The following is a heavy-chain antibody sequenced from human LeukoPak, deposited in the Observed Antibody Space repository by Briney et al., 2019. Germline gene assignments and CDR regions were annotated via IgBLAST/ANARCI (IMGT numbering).Heavy chain of an antibody. J-gene: IGHJ4*02. CDR2: IYHSGST. CDR3: ARGIAMAYFDY. D-gene: IGHD6-19*01. V-gene: IGHV4-59*01. CDR1: GGSISIYY. Sequence: SETLSLTCSVSGGSISIYYWSWIRLPPGKGLEWIGNIYHSGSTNYNPSLESRVTISVDTSKNQVSLKLSPVTAADTAVYYCARGIAMAYFDYWGQGTLVTVSS.